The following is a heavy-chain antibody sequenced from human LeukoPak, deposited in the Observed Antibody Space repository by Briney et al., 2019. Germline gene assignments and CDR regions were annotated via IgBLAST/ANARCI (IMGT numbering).Heavy chain of an antibody. D-gene: IGHD3-22*01. J-gene: IGHJ4*02. CDR1: GFTVSSKY. V-gene: IGHV3-53*01. CDR3: ARDYYDGSAYYSYYEY. Sequence: GGSLRLSCAASGFTVSSKYMSWVRQAPGKGLEWVSTLYSNGNTYYADSVKGRFTISRDDSKNTLSLQMNSLRAEDTAVYYCARDYYDGSAYYSYYEYWGQGTLVTVSS. CDR2: LYSNGNT.